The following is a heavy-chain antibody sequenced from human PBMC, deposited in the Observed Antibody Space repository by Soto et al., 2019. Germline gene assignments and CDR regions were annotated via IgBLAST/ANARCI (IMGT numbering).Heavy chain of an antibody. V-gene: IGHV1-2*04. CDR2: INPNSGGT. CDR1: GYTFTGYY. Sequence: ASVKVSCKASGYTFTGYYMHWVRQAPGQGLEWMGWINPNSGGTNYAQKFQGWVTMTRDTSISTAYMELSRLRSDDTAVYYCARDSWGIHYYDSSGPDYWGQGTLVTVSS. J-gene: IGHJ4*02. D-gene: IGHD3-22*01. CDR3: ARDSWGIHYYDSSGPDY.